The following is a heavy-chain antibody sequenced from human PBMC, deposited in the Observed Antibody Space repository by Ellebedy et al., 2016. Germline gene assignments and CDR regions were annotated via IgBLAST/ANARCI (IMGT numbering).Heavy chain of an antibody. V-gene: IGHV3-30-3*01. CDR1: GFTFSSYA. CDR2: ISYDGSNK. Sequence: GESLKISCAASGFTFSSYAMHWVRQAPGKGLEWVAVISYDGSNKYYADSVKGRFTISRDNSKNTLYLQMNSLRAEDTAVYYCARDWGITMALGDIWGQGTMVTVSS. J-gene: IGHJ3*02. CDR3: ARDWGITMALGDI. D-gene: IGHD3-10*01.